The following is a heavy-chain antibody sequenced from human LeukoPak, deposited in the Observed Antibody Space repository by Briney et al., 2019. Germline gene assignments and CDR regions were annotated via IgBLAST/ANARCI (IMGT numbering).Heavy chain of an antibody. D-gene: IGHD3-22*01. V-gene: IGHV3-53*01. J-gene: IGHJ4*02. CDR3: ATDYYDSSGYYTGTY. CDR1: GFTVSSNY. Sequence: GGSLRLSCAASGFTVSSNYMSWVRQAPGKGLEWVSVIYSGGSIYYADSVKGRFTISRDNSKNTLYLQMNSLRGEDTAVYYCATDYYDSSGYYTGTYWGQGTLVTVSS. CDR2: IYSGGSI.